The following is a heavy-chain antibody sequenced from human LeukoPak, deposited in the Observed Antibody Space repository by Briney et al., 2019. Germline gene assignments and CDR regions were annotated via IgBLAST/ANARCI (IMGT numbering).Heavy chain of an antibody. CDR3: ARHRRPEGVVTAAHDAFDI. CDR1: GGSISSYY. CDR2: IYTSGST. D-gene: IGHD2-2*01. Sequence: SETLSLTCTVSGGSISSYYWSWIRQPPGKGLEWIGYIYTSGSTNYNPSLKSRVTISVDTSKNQFSLKLSSVTAADTAVYYCARHRRPEGVVTAAHDAFDIWGQGTMVTVSS. V-gene: IGHV4-4*09. J-gene: IGHJ3*02.